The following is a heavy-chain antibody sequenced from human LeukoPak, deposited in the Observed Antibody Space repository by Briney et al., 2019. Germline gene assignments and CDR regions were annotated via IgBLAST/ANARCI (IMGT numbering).Heavy chain of an antibody. D-gene: IGHD5-18*01. J-gene: IGHJ3*02. V-gene: IGHV4-30-2*01. Sequence: PSQTLSLTCTVSGGSISSGGYYWSWIRQPPGKGLEWIGYIYHSGGTYYNPSLKSRVTISVDRSKNQFSLKLSSVTAADTAVYYCARDQEDTAMAYDAFDIWGQGTMVTVSS. CDR1: GGSISSGGYY. CDR2: IYHSGGT. CDR3: ARDQEDTAMAYDAFDI.